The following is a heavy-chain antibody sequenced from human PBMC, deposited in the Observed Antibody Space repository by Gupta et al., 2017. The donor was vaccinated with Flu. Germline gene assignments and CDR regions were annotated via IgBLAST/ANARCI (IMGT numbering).Heavy chain of an antibody. CDR3: ARSFDLVVAAYNDAFDI. Sequence: EVQLVESGGGLVKPGGSLRLSCAASGFTFSSYSMNWVRQAPGKGLEWVSSISSSSSYIYYADSVKGRFTISRDDAKNSLYLQMNSLRAEDTAVYYCARSFDLVVAAYNDAFDIWGQGTMVTVSS. J-gene: IGHJ3*02. V-gene: IGHV3-21*01. CDR2: ISSSSSYI. D-gene: IGHD2-15*01. CDR1: GFTFSSYS.